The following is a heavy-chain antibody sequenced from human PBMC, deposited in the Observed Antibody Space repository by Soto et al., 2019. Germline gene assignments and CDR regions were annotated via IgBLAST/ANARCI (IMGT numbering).Heavy chain of an antibody. CDR3: ARDLESSGWWHGMDV. Sequence: ASVKASCKASGYAFTSYAMHWVRQAPGQRLEWMGWINAGNGNTKYSQKFQGRVTITRDTSASTAYMELSSLRSEDTAVYYCARDLESSGWWHGMDVWGQGTTVTVSS. V-gene: IGHV1-3*01. J-gene: IGHJ6*02. CDR1: GYAFTSYA. D-gene: IGHD6-19*01. CDR2: INAGNGNT.